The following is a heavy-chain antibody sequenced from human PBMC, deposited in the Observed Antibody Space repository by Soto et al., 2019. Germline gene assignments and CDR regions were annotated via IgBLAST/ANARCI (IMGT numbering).Heavy chain of an antibody. CDR3: AKEDYYYYGMDV. V-gene: IGHV3-9*01. Sequence: GGSLRLSCAASGFTFDDYAMYWVRQAPGKGLEWVSGISWNSGRIGYADSVKGRFTISRDNSKNSLYLQMNSLRTEDTALYYCAKEDYYYYGMDVWGQGTTVTVSS. J-gene: IGHJ6*02. CDR1: GFTFDDYA. CDR2: ISWNSGRI.